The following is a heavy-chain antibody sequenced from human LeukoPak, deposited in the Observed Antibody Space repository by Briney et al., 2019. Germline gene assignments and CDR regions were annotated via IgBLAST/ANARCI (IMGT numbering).Heavy chain of an antibody. Sequence: SETLSLTCAVSGGSISGYYWSWIRQPPGKGLEWIGYIYYIGSTNYNPSLKRRVTISVGTSKNQFSLKLTSVTAAETAVYYCVGAKIGVAGFFDNWGQGTLVTVSS. CDR2: IYYIGST. D-gene: IGHD6-19*01. CDR3: VGAKIGVAGFFDN. CDR1: GGSISGYY. J-gene: IGHJ4*02. V-gene: IGHV4-59*08.